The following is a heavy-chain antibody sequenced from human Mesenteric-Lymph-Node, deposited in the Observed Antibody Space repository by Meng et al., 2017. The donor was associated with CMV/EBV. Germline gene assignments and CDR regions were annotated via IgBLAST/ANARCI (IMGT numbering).Heavy chain of an antibody. CDR3: ARYLVTTITYYFDL. V-gene: IGHV4-34*01. CDR2: INHSGST. J-gene: IGHJ2*01. D-gene: IGHD5-12*01. CDR1: GGSFSSHY. Sequence: CAIYGGSFSSHYWTWIRQTPGKELEWIGEINHSGSTNYNPSLKSRVTISIDPSKNQYSLNLNSVTAADTAVYYCARYLVTTITYYFDLWGRGTLVTVSS.